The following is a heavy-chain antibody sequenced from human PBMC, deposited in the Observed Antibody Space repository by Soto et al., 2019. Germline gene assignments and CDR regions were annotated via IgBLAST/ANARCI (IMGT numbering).Heavy chain of an antibody. V-gene: IGHV3-7*01. CDR1: GFTFTSDW. J-gene: IGHJ1*01. D-gene: IGHD3-22*01. CDR2: IKADGSEK. Sequence: EVQLVQSGGGLVQPGGSLRLSCVASGFTFTSDWMNWVRQGPGKGLEWVANIKADGSEKYYVDSVKGRFTISRDNAKNSLWLQMNNLRVEDTAVYYCAREEDSSGHAGTFQHWGQGTLVTVSA. CDR3: AREEDSSGHAGTFQH.